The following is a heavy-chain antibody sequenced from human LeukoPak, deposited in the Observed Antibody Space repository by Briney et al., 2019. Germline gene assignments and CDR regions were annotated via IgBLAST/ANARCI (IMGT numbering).Heavy chain of an antibody. CDR3: ARDQAPSFSGGHYDAFDI. Sequence: GGSLRLSCAASGFTFSNYWMTWHRQAPGRGLEWVANIRQDGGTKYYVDSVKGRFTISRDNAMNSLYLQMNSLRAEDTAVYYCARDQAPSFSGGHYDAFDIWGQGTVVTVSS. CDR1: GFTFSNYW. D-gene: IGHD1-26*01. J-gene: IGHJ3*02. V-gene: IGHV3-7*01. CDR2: IRQDGGTK.